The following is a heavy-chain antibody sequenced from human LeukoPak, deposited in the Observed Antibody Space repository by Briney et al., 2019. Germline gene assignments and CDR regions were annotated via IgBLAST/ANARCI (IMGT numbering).Heavy chain of an antibody. J-gene: IGHJ4*02. Sequence: ASVKVSCKASGYTFTGYYMHWVRQAPGQGLEWMGWINPNSGGTNYAQKFQGRVTMTRDTSISTAYMELSRLRSDDTAVYYCARSGAARRGTFDYWGQGTLVTVSS. CDR1: GYTFTGYY. D-gene: IGHD6-6*01. CDR2: INPNSGGT. CDR3: ARSGAARRGTFDY. V-gene: IGHV1-2*02.